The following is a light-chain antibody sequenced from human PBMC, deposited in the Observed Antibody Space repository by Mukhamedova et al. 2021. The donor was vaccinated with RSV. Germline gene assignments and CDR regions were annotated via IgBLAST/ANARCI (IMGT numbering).Light chain of an antibody. Sequence: SQDISTSLAWFQQKPGKAPKSLIYAASSLQFGVPSNFSGSGSGTDFTLTIVSLQPDDFATYYCQQYHHYPFTFGPGTKLDIK. CDR3: QQYHHYPFT. CDR2: AAS. J-gene: IGKJ3*01. V-gene: IGKV1-16*02. CDR1: QDISTS.